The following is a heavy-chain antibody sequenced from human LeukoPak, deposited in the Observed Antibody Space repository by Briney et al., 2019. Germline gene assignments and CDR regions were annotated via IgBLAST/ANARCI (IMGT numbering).Heavy chain of an antibody. CDR3: ARVRGKTYYFDY. Sequence: PGGSLRLSCAASGFTFSSYSMNWVRQAPGKGLEWVSSISSSSSYIYYADSVKGRFTISRDSAKNSLYLQMNSLRAEDTAVYYCARVRGKTYYFDYWGQGTLVTVSS. CDR2: ISSSSSYI. J-gene: IGHJ4*02. CDR1: GFTFSSYS. V-gene: IGHV3-21*01.